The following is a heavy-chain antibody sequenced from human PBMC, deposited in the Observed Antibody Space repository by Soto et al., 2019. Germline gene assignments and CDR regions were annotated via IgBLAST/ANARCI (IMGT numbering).Heavy chain of an antibody. CDR1: GFTFSNAW. CDR2: IKRTIDGGTT. Sequence: GGSLRLSCAASGFTFSNAWMSWVRQAPGKGLEWVGRIKRTIDGGTTDYAAPVKGRFSISRDDSNNLLYLQMDSLNTEDTAVNDCTIGLLNNCFHPWGQVTLFTSSS. J-gene: IGHJ5*02. CDR3: TIGLLNNCFHP. D-gene: IGHD2-15*01. V-gene: IGHV3-15*01.